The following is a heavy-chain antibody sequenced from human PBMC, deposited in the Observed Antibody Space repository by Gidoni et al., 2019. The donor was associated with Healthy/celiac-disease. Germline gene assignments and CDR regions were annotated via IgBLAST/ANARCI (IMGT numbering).Heavy chain of an antibody. V-gene: IGHV4-4*02. J-gene: IGHJ5*02. CDR3: ARDVPYCSSTSCYHRKFDP. CDR2: IYHSGST. Sequence: QVQLQESGPGLVKPSGTLSLTCAVSGGSISSSNWWSWVRQPPGKGLEWIGEIYHSGSTNYNPSLKSRVTISVDKSKNQFSLKLSSVTAADTAVYYCARDVPYCSSTSCYHRKFDPWGQGTLVTVSS. CDR1: GGSISSSNW. D-gene: IGHD2-2*01.